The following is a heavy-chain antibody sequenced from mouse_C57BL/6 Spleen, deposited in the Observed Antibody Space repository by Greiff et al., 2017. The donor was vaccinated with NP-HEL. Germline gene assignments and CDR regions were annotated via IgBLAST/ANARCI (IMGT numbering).Heavy chain of an antibody. J-gene: IGHJ2*01. CDR1: GYTFTSYW. V-gene: IGHV1-53*01. CDR3: AIITTVEGFDY. CDR2: INPGNGGT. D-gene: IGHD1-1*01. Sequence: VQLQQPGTELVTPGASVKLSCKASGYTFTSYWMHWVKQRPGQGLEWLGNINPGNGGTNYTEKFKSKATLTVDKSSSTAYMQLSSLTSEDSAVYYCAIITTVEGFDYWGQGTTLTVSS.